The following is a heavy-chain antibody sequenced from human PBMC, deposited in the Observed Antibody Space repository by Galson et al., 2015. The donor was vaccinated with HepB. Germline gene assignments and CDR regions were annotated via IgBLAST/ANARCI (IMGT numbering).Heavy chain of an antibody. CDR1: RYTFTAYY. J-gene: IGHJ5*02. D-gene: IGHD2-15*01. CDR3: ARGGAVGGPKFNWFDP. CDR2: INPYSGGT. V-gene: IGHV1-2*06. Sequence: SVKVSCKASRYTFTAYYIHWVRQAPGHGLEWMGRINPYSGGTNYAQKFQGRVTMTRDTSITTAYMERSRLRSDDTAVYYCARGGAVGGPKFNWFDPWGQGTLVTVSS.